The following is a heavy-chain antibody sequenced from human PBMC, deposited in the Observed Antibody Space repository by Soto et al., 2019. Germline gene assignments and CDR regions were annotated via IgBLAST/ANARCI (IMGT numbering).Heavy chain of an antibody. J-gene: IGHJ6*02. D-gene: IGHD6-13*01. CDR3: ARGRVPSSSWYHLYGMDG. CDR2: MNPNSGNT. V-gene: IGHV1-8*01. Sequence: QVPLVQSGAEVKKPGASVKVSCKASGYTFTSYDINWVRQATGQGLEWMGWMNPNSGNTGYAQKFQGRVTMTRNTSISTADMELSSLRSEDTAVYYLARGRVPSSSWYHLYGMDGCGQGTTVTVS. CDR1: GYTFTSYD.